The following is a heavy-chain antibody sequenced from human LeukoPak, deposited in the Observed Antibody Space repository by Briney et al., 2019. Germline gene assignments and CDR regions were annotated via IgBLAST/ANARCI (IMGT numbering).Heavy chain of an antibody. J-gene: IGHJ4*02. D-gene: IGHD6-19*01. CDR1: GFPFTNAW. V-gene: IGHV3-15*01. CDR2: IKIKTVGGPT. Sequence: GSLRLSCAGPGFPFTNAWMTWVRPGPGKGLEWVGLIKIKTVGGPTDYAAPVTGTSSISRDDSKNTLYLQMSSLEAEDTAVYYCATVGSASFNYWGQGTLVTVSP. CDR3: ATVGSASFNY.